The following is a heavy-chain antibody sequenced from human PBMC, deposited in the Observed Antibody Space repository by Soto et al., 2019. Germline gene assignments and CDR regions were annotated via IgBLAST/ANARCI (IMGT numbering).Heavy chain of an antibody. Sequence: LSLTCTVPGGSISSYYWSWIRQPAGKGLEWIGRIYTSGSTNYNPSLKSRVTMSVDTSKNQFSLKLSSVTAADTAVYYCARDNLLPPYYGMDVWGQGTTVTVSS. V-gene: IGHV4-4*07. CDR3: ARDNLLPPYYGMDV. D-gene: IGHD5-18*01. CDR2: IYTSGST. CDR1: GGSISSYY. J-gene: IGHJ6*02.